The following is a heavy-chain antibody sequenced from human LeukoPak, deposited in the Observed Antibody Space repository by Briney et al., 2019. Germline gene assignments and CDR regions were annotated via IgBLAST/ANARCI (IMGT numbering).Heavy chain of an antibody. CDR2: ISAYDGNT. CDR1: GGTFSSYG. D-gene: IGHD6-13*01. V-gene: IGHV1-18*01. J-gene: IGHJ6*02. CDR3: ARDGGMGSSWYYYYYGMDV. Sequence: PMASVKVSCKASGGTFSSYGISWVRQAPGQGLEWMGWISAYDGNTNYAQKLQGRVTMTTDTSTSTAYMELRSLRSDDTAVYYCARDGGMGSSWYYYYYGMDVWGQGTTVTVSS.